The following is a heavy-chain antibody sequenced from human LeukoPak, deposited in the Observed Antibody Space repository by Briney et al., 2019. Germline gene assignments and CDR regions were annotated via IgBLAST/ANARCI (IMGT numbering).Heavy chain of an antibody. Sequence: SETLSLTCTVSGGSISSYYWSWIRQPPGKGREWLGNTNNSGSTNYNPSLKSRVTISVDTSKNQFSLKLSSVTAADTAVYYCARENCSSTSCYFRLAAFDIWGQGTMVTVSS. CDR3: ARENCSSTSCYFRLAAFDI. CDR2: TNNSGST. D-gene: IGHD2-2*01. CDR1: GGSISSYY. V-gene: IGHV4-59*01. J-gene: IGHJ3*02.